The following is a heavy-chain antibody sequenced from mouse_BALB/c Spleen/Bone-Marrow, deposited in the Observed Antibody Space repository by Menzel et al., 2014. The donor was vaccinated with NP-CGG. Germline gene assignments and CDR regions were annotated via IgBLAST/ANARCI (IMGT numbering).Heavy chain of an antibody. CDR2: IRNKANGYTT. V-gene: IGHV7-3*02. J-gene: IGHJ3*01. CDR3: ARDYGNYVKFAY. Sequence: DVMLVESGGGLVQPGGSLRLSCATSGFTFTDYYMSWVRQPPGKALEWLGFIRNKANGYTTEYSASVKGRFTISRDNSQSILYLQMNTLRAEDSATYYCARDYGNYVKFAYWGQGTLVTVSA. CDR1: GFTFTDYY. D-gene: IGHD2-1*01.